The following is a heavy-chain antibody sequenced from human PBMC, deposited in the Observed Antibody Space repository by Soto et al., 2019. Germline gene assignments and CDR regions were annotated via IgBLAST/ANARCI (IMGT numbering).Heavy chain of an antibody. V-gene: IGHV4-34*01. CDR3: ARAVITFGGVIVITTNWFDP. CDR1: GGSFSGYY. CDR2: INHSGST. D-gene: IGHD3-16*02. J-gene: IGHJ5*02. Sequence: TSETLSLTCAVYGGSFSGYYWSWIRQPPGKGLEWIGEINHSGSTNYNPSLKSRVTISVDTSKNQFSLKLSSVTAADTAVYYCARAVITFGGVIVITTNWFDPWGQGTLVTVSS.